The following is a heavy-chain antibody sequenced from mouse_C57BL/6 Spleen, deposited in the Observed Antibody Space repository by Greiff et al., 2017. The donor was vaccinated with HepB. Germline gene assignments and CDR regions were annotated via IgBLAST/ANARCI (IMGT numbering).Heavy chain of an antibody. CDR3: ALTTVVATGAMDY. CDR2: IYPRSGNT. D-gene: IGHD1-1*01. V-gene: IGHV1-81*01. CDR1: GYTFTSYG. J-gene: IGHJ4*01. Sequence: VQLQQSGAELARPGASVKLSCKASGYTFTSYGISWVKQRTGQGLEWIGEIYPRSGNTYYNEKFKGKATLTADKSSSTAYMELRSLTSEDSAVYFCALTTVVATGAMDYWGQGTSVTVSS.